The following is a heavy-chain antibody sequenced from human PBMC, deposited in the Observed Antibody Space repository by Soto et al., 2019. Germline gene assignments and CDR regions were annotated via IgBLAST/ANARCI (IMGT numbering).Heavy chain of an antibody. CDR2: IDWDDDK. CDR1: GFSLSTSGMC. CDR3: ARLSITGTTSGSIDY. V-gene: IGHV2-70*11. J-gene: IGHJ4*02. Sequence: SGPTLVNPTQTLTLTCTFSGFSLSTSGMCVSWIRQPPGKALEWLARIDWDDDKYYSTSLKTRLTISKDTSKNQVVLTMTNMDPVDTATYYCARLSITGTTSGSIDYWGQGTLVTVSS. D-gene: IGHD1-7*01.